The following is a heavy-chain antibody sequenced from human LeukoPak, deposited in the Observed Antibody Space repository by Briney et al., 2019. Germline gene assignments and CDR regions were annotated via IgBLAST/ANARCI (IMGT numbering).Heavy chain of an antibody. Sequence: GGSLRLSCAASGFTFSSYGMHWVRQAPGKGLEWVAVIWYDGSNKYYADSVKGRFTISRDNPKNTLYLQMNSLRAEDTAVYYCARDRRYCSSTSCQFDYWGQGTLVTVSS. CDR1: GFTFSSYG. J-gene: IGHJ4*02. D-gene: IGHD2-2*01. CDR2: IWYDGSNK. CDR3: ARDRRYCSSTSCQFDY. V-gene: IGHV3-33*01.